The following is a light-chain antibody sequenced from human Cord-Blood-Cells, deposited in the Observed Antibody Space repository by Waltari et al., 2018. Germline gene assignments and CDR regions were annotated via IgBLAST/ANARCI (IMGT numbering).Light chain of an antibody. J-gene: IGLJ1*01. CDR2: EGS. Sequence: QSALTQPASVSGSPGQSITISCTGTSSDVVSYNLVSWDQQHPGKAPKLMIYEGSKRPSGVSNRFSGSKSGNTASLTISGLQAEDEADYYCCSYAGSSTYVFGTGTKVTVL. CDR3: CSYAGSSTYV. CDR1: SSDVVSYNL. V-gene: IGLV2-23*01.